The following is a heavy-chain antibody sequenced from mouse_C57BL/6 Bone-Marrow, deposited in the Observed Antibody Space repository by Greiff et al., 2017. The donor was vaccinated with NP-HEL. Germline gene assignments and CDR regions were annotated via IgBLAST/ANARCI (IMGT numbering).Heavy chain of an antibody. CDR1: GFSLTSYG. CDR3: ATKGWLPYVPRGY. Sequence: QVQLKESGPGLVQPSQSLSITCTVSGFSLTSYGVHWVRQSPGKGLEWLGVIWRGGSTDYNAAFMSRLSITKDNSKSQVFFKMNSLQADDTAIYYCATKGWLPYVPRGYWGQGTTLTVSS. CDR2: IWRGGST. J-gene: IGHJ2*01. D-gene: IGHD2-2*01. V-gene: IGHV2-5*01.